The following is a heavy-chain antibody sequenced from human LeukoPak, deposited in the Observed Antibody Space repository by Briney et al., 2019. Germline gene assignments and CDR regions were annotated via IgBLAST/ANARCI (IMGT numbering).Heavy chain of an antibody. CDR3: ARGRGRFLEWLLTDY. D-gene: IGHD3-3*01. CDR1: GFTFSSYA. CDR2: ISYDGSNK. V-gene: IGHV3-30-3*01. Sequence: PGGSLRLSCAASGFTFSSYAMHWVRQAPGKGLEWVAVISYDGSNKYYADSVKGRFTISRDNSKNTLYLQMNSLRAEDAAVYYCARGRGRFLEWLLTDYWGQGTLATVSS. J-gene: IGHJ4*02.